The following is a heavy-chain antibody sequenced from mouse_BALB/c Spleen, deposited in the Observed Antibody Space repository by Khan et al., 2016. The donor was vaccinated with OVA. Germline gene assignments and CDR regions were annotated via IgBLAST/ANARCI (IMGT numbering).Heavy chain of an antibody. V-gene: IGHV5-6*01. CDR2: VSPGGSYT. Sequence: EVELVESGGDLVKPGGSLKLSCAASGFTFSTYGMSWVRQAPDKRLEWVATVSPGGSYTYYPDSVKGRFTISRDNAKNTLYLQMSGLRSEDTAMFYCTRLAYYYDGEGFAYWGQGTLVTVSA. CDR1: GFTFSTYG. J-gene: IGHJ3*01. D-gene: IGHD1-1*01. CDR3: TRLAYYYDGEGFAY.